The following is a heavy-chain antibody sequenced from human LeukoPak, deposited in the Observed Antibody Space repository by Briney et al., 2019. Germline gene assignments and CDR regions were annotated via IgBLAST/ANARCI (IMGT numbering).Heavy chain of an antibody. J-gene: IGHJ6*03. CDR2: IYWDDDK. D-gene: IGHD1-1*01. CDR1: GFSLSTSGVG. CDR3: AHHPSCQLELYAPYYYYYMDV. Sequence: SGPTLVNPTQTLTLTCTFSGFSLSTSGVGVGWIRQPPGKALEWLALIYWDDDKRYSPSLKSRLTITKDTSKNQVVLTMTNMDPVDTATYYCAHHPSCQLELYAPYYYYYMDVWGKGTTVTVSS. V-gene: IGHV2-5*02.